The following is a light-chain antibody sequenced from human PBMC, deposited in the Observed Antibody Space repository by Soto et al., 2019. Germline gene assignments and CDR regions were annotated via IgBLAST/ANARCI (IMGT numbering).Light chain of an antibody. Sequence: EVVMTQSPATLSVSPGEGATLSCRASQGIGDTLAWYQHKPGQTPRLLIYDTSTRATGVPARFSGSGSGTEFTLTISNLQAEDSAVYHCHQYSNTFRTFGQGTKVDIK. CDR2: DTS. CDR3: HQYSNTFRT. V-gene: IGKV3-15*01. J-gene: IGKJ1*01. CDR1: QGIGDT.